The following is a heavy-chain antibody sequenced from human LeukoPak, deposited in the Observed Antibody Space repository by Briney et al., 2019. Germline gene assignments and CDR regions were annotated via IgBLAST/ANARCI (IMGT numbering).Heavy chain of an antibody. J-gene: IGHJ3*02. CDR3: ARADSGSYAFDI. V-gene: IGHV4-38-2*02. CDR1: GYSISSGYY. CDR2: IYHSGST. Sequence: PSETLSLTCTVSGYSISSGYYWGWIRPPPGKGLEWIGSIYHSGSTYYNPSLKSRVTISVDTSKNQFSLKLSSVTAADTAVYYCARADSGSYAFDIWGQGTMVTVSS. D-gene: IGHD1-26*01.